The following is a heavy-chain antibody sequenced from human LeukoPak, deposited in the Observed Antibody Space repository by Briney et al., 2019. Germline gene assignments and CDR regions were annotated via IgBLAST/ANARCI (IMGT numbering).Heavy chain of an antibody. D-gene: IGHD6-13*01. CDR2: TSSSDPGT. Sequence: GGSLRLSCAASGFSLKSYAMSWVRQAPGKGLEWVSATSSSDPGTYHADSVRGRFTISRDNSKNTLYLQMNSLRAEDAAVYYCARAPGYSSSFRDYYYYYMDVWGKGTTVTVSS. V-gene: IGHV3-23*01. CDR3: ARAPGYSSSFRDYYYYYMDV. J-gene: IGHJ6*03. CDR1: GFSLKSYA.